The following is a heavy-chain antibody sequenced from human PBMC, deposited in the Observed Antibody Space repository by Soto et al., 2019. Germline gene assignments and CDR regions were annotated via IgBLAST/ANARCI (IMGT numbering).Heavy chain of an antibody. CDR1: GGTFSSYA. D-gene: IGHD6-13*01. Sequence: SVKVSCKASGGTFSSYAISWLRQAPGQGLEWMGGIIPIFGTANYAQKFQGRVTITADKSTSTAYMELSSLRSEDTAVYYCASAIATAGNRWGQGTLVTVPQ. CDR2: IIPIFGTA. J-gene: IGHJ4*02. CDR3: ASAIATAGNR. V-gene: IGHV1-69*06.